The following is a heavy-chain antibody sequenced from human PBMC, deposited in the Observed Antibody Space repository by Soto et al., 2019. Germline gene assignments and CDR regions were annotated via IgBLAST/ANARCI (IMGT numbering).Heavy chain of an antibody. CDR3: ARGPGSWRFDY. J-gene: IGHJ4*02. V-gene: IGHV3-74*01. D-gene: IGHD3-10*01. CDR1: GFTFSSYW. CDR2: INSDGSST. Sequence: EVQLVESGGGLVQPGGSLRLSCAASGFTFSSYWMHWVRQAPGKGLVWVSRINSDGSSTSYADSVKGRFTISRDNAKNTLYLQMNSPWSEDTAVYYCARGPGSWRFDYWGQGTLVTVSS.